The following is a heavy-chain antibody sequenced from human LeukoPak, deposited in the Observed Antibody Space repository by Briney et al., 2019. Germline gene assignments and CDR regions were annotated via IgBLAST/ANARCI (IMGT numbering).Heavy chain of an antibody. D-gene: IGHD5-18*01. CDR3: ARILPAGYSYGYGFDY. Sequence: ASVKVSCKASGYTFTSYDINWVRQATGQGLEWMGWMNPNSGNTGCAQKFQGRVTMTRNTSISTAYMELSSLRSEDTAVYYCARILPAGYSYGYGFDYWGQGTLVTVSS. V-gene: IGHV1-8*01. CDR2: MNPNSGNT. J-gene: IGHJ4*02. CDR1: GYTFTSYD.